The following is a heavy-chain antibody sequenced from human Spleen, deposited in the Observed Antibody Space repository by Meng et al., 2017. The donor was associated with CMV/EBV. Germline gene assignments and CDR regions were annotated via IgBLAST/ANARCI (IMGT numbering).Heavy chain of an antibody. CDR1: SASVTSSDYY. Sequence: SETLSLTCSVSSASVTSSDYYWEWIRQPPGERLEWIGTIHYSGSTYYNPSLGSRVTMSVDASNNQFSLLLTSVTATDTAVYYCASRNTGNYFWFDPWGRGTLVTVSS. CDR3: ASRNTGNYFWFDP. CDR2: IHYSGST. J-gene: IGHJ5*02. D-gene: IGHD5-24*01. V-gene: IGHV4-39*01.